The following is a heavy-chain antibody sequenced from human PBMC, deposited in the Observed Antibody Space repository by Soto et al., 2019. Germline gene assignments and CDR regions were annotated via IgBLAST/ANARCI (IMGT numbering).Heavy chain of an antibody. V-gene: IGHV1-18*01. Sequence: QVQLVQSGAEVKKPGASVKVSCKASGYTFTNYGISWVRQAPGQGLEWMGWISAYNGNTNYAQKLQGRVTMTTDTTTSTAYMELMNMRSDDTAVYDWARDLRVGVTTPYYFDYWGQGTLVTVSS. CDR2: ISAYNGNT. J-gene: IGHJ4*02. CDR1: GYTFTNYG. D-gene: IGHD1-26*01. CDR3: ARDLRVGVTTPYYFDY.